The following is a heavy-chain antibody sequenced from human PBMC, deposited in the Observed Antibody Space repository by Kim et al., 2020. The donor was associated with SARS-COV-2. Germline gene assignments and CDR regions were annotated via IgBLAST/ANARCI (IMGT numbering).Heavy chain of an antibody. CDR1: GGTFSSYA. CDR3: ARDREAVAGTGYDHGMDV. CDR2: IISILGIA. V-gene: IGHV1-69*04. D-gene: IGHD6-19*01. J-gene: IGHJ6*02. Sequence: SVKVSCKASGGTFSSYAISWVRQAPGQGLECMGRIISILGIANYAQKSQGRVTITADKSTSTAYMELSSLRSEDTAVYYCARDREAVAGTGYDHGMDVWSQASTVSGS.